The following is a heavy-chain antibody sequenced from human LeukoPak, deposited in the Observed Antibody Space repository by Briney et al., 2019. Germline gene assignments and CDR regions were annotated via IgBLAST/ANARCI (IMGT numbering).Heavy chain of an antibody. D-gene: IGHD5-24*01. CDR3: AKADGPSYYYYNYYMDV. Sequence: GGSLRLSCAASGFTFSSYAMSWVRQAPGKGLEWVSTISGSSGGTYYADSVKGRLTISRHNSKNTLYLQMSGLRAEDAAVYYCAKADGPSYYYYNYYMDVWGTGTTVTVSS. CDR1: GFTFSSYA. J-gene: IGHJ6*03. CDR2: ISGSSGGT. V-gene: IGHV3-23*01.